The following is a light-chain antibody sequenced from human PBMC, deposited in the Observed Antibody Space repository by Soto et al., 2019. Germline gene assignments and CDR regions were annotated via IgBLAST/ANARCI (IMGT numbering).Light chain of an antibody. CDR3: QQFSSYPLT. CDR2: DAS. Sequence: EVVLTESPATVSLSPGERATLSCVASQTVRNNYLAWYQQKPGQAPRLLIYDASSRATGIPDRFSGGGSGTDFTLTISRLEPEDFAVYYCQQFSSYPLTFGGGTKVDIK. V-gene: IGKV3D-20*01. CDR1: QTVRNNY. J-gene: IGKJ4*01.